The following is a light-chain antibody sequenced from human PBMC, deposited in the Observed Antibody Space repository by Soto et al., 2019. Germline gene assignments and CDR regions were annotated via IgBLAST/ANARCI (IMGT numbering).Light chain of an antibody. V-gene: IGKV1-9*01. CDR2: AAS. J-gene: IGKJ5*01. CDR3: QQYNNWPPIT. Sequence: DIQLTQSPSFLSASVGDRVTITCRASQGISSYLAWYQQKPGKAPKLLIYAASTLQSGVPSRFSGSGSGTEFTLTISSLQPEDFAVYYCQQYNNWPPITFGQGTRLEIK. CDR1: QGISSY.